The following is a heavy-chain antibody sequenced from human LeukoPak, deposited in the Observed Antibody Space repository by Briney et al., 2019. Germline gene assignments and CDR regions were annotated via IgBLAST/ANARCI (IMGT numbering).Heavy chain of an antibody. CDR3: ARAIPDYYEHNWFDP. J-gene: IGHJ5*02. CDR1: GGSISSGDYY. CDR2: IYYSGST. V-gene: IGHV4-30-4*01. Sequence: SETLSLTCTVSGGSISSGDYYWSWICQPPGKGLEWIGYIYYSGSTYYNPSLKSRVTISVDTSKNQFSLKLSSVTAADTAVYYCARAIPDYYEHNWFDPWGQGTLVTVSS. D-gene: IGHD3-22*01.